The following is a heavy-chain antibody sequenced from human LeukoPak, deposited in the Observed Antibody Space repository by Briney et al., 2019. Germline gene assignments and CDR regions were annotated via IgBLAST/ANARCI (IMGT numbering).Heavy chain of an antibody. CDR1: GGSISSSSYY. D-gene: IGHD3-22*01. CDR2: ISYSGST. V-gene: IGHV4-39*01. J-gene: IGHJ6*03. Sequence: SETLSLTCTVPGGSISSSSYYWGWIRQPPGKGLEWMGSISYSGSTYYNPSLKSRVTISVDTSKNQFALKLSSVTAADTAVYYCARLISSAYYYYYMDVWGKGTPVTVSS. CDR3: ARLISSAYYYYYMDV.